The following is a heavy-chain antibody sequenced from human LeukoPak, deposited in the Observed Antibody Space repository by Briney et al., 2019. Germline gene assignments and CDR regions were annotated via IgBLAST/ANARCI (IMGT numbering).Heavy chain of an antibody. D-gene: IGHD4-17*01. CDR1: GFTFSSYW. CDR2: IKQDGSVK. Sequence: GGSLRLSCAASGFTFSSYWMTWVRQAPGKGLEWVANIKQDGSVKYYVDSAKGRFTISRDSAKNSLYLQMNSLSVEDTAVYYCARAMVTTVRFYYYYYMDVWGKGTTVTVSS. V-gene: IGHV3-7*01. J-gene: IGHJ6*03. CDR3: ARAMVTTVRFYYYYYMDV.